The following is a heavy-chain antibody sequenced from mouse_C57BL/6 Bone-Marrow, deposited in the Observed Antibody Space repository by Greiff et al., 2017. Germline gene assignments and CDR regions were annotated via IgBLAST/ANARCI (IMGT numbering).Heavy chain of an antibody. CDR3: ARWSGNFDYFDY. Sequence: QVQLQQPGAELVKPGASVKMSCKASGYTFTSYWITWVKQRPGQGLEWIGDIYPGSGSTNYNEKFKSKATLTVDTSSSTAYMQLSSLTSEDSAVYYCARWSGNFDYFDYWGQGTTLTVSS. J-gene: IGHJ2*01. V-gene: IGHV1-55*01. CDR1: GYTFTSYW. CDR2: IYPGSGST. D-gene: IGHD2-1*01.